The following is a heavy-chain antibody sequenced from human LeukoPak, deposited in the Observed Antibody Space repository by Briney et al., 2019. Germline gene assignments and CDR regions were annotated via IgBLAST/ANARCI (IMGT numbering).Heavy chain of an antibody. CDR3: ARALLLWFGELLSLDYGMDV. J-gene: IGHJ6*02. Sequence: ASVKVSCKASGYTFTSYYMHWVRQAPGQGLEWMGWISAYNGNTNYAQKLQGRVTMTTDTSTSTAYMELRSLRSDDTAVYYCARALLLWFGELLSLDYGMDVWGQGTTVTVSS. CDR1: GYTFTSYY. V-gene: IGHV1-18*04. CDR2: ISAYNGNT. D-gene: IGHD3-10*01.